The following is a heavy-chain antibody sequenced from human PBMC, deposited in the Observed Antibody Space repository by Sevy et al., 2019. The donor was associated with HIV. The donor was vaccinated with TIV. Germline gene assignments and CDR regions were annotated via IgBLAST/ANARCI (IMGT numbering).Heavy chain of an antibody. Sequence: GGSLRLSCAASGFTFSSYAMSWVRQAPGKGLEWVSAISGSGGSTYYADSVKGRFTISRDNSKDTLYLQMNSLRAEDRAVYYCAKGARCRGGRSHSRGAFDIWGQGTMVTVSS. CDR2: ISGSGGST. CDR1: GFTFSSYA. V-gene: IGHV3-23*01. CDR3: AKGARCRGGRSHSRGAFDI. D-gene: IGHD2-15*01. J-gene: IGHJ3*02.